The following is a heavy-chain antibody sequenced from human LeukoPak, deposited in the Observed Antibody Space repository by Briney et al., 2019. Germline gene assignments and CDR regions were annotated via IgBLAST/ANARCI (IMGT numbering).Heavy chain of an antibody. CDR3: ARAGWNLFLNF. J-gene: IGHJ4*02. CDR1: GFTFNTYW. V-gene: IGHV3-7*01. Sequence: QPGGSLRLSCAASGFTFNTYWMTWVRQAPGMGLEWVANIKEEGSEKNYVDSMKGRFTISRDNAKNSLYLQMNSLRAEDTAVYYCARAGWNLFLNFWGQGTLVTVSS. D-gene: IGHD1-7*01. CDR2: IKEEGSEK.